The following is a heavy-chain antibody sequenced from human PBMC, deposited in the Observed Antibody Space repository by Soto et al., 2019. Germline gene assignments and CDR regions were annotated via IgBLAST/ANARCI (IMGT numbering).Heavy chain of an antibody. Sequence: QVQVVQYGDEVKKHGSSVRVSCKASVDTSSSYAITWMRKAPGQGLEWMGGLIPILDTRDYAQKFQGRVTLTADESTSTVYMERSSLTSEETAVYYCASGGTTVNRRFDFWGQGTLVTVSS. CDR2: LIPILDTR. D-gene: IGHD4-4*01. CDR1: VDTSSSYA. J-gene: IGHJ4*02. CDR3: ASGGTTVNRRFDF. V-gene: IGHV1-69*01.